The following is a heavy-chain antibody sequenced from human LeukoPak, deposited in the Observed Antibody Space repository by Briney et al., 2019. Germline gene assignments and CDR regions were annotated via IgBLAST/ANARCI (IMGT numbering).Heavy chain of an antibody. CDR3: ARGDLELFDY. CDR1: GYTFTSYD. Sequence: ASVKVSCKASGYTFTSYDISWVRQATGQGLEWMGWMNPNSGNTGYAQKFQGRVTITRNTSINTAYMELSSLRSEDTAVYYCARGDLELFDYWGQGTLVTVSS. V-gene: IGHV1-8*03. CDR2: MNPNSGNT. J-gene: IGHJ4*02. D-gene: IGHD1-7*01.